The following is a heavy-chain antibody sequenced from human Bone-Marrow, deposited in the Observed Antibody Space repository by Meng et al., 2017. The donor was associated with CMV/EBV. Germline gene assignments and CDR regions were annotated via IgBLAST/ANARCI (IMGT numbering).Heavy chain of an antibody. CDR1: DSFPRNRAT. Sequence: DSFPRNRATWNWIRQSPSRGLEWLGSTSYRSKWYNDYAVSVKSRITINPDTSKNQFSLQLNSVTPEDTAVYYCARSGWYGGDAFDIWGQGTMVTVSS. J-gene: IGHJ3*02. CDR3: ARSGWYGGDAFDI. D-gene: IGHD6-19*01. V-gene: IGHV6-1*01. CDR2: TSYRSKWYN.